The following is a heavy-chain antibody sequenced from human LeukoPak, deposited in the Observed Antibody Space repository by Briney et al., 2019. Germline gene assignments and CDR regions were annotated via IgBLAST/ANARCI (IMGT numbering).Heavy chain of an antibody. CDR2: IYTSGST. Sequence: SETLSLTCTVSGGSISSYYWSWIRQPPGKGLEWIGRIYTSGSTYYNPSLKSRVTISVDTSKNQFSLKLSSVTAADTAVYYCARGGYYDILTGYYIIPGGFDYWGQGTLVTVSS. J-gene: IGHJ4*02. D-gene: IGHD3-9*01. CDR1: GGSISSYY. CDR3: ARGGYYDILTGYYIIPGGFDY. V-gene: IGHV4-4*07.